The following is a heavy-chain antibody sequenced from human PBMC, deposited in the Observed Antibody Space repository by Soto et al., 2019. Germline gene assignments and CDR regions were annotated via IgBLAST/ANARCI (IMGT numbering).Heavy chain of an antibody. D-gene: IGHD2-2*01. J-gene: IGHJ4*02. CDR3: ATDKGPHLPAAMLSFDY. CDR1: GYTLTELS. CDR2: FDPEDGET. Sequence: ASVKVSCKVSGYTLTELSMHWVRQAPGKGLEWMGGFDPEDGETIYAQKFQGRVTMTEDTSTDTAYMELSSLRSEDTAVYYCATDKGPHLPAAMLSFDYWGQGTLVTVSS. V-gene: IGHV1-24*01.